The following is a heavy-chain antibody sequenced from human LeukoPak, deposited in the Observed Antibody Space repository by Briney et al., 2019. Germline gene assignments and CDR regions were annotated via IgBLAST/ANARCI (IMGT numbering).Heavy chain of an antibody. D-gene: IGHD6-6*01. V-gene: IGHV1-46*01. Sequence: GASVKVSCKASGYTFISYQMHWVRQAPGQGLEWMGIINPTGGSTSHAQKFQGRVTMTGDTSTSTVYMELSSLRSEDTAVYYCARKGSSSCFDYWGQGTLVTVSS. J-gene: IGHJ4*02. CDR2: INPTGGST. CDR1: GYTFISYQ. CDR3: ARKGSSSCFDY.